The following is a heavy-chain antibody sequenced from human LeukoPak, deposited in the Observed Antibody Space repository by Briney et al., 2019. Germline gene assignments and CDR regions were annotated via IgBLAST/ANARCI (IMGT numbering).Heavy chain of an antibody. Sequence: SETLSLTCAVSGYSISSGYYWGWIRQPPGKGLEWIGSIYHSGSTYYNPSLKSRVTISVDTSKNQFSLKLSSVTAADTAVYYCARDDSSGYRYGAFDIWGQGTMVTVSS. D-gene: IGHD3-22*01. CDR2: IYHSGST. CDR1: GYSISSGYY. V-gene: IGHV4-38-2*02. J-gene: IGHJ3*02. CDR3: ARDDSSGYRYGAFDI.